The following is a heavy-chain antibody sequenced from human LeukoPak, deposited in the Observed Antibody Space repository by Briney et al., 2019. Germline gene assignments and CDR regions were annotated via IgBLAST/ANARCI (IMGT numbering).Heavy chain of an antibody. CDR1: GFTFSDYW. CDR2: IKQDGSEK. V-gene: IGHV3-7*01. CDR3: ARDFYGDYALSAFDI. D-gene: IGHD4-17*01. Sequence: GGSLRLSCAASGFTFSDYWMSWVRQAPGKGLEWVANIKQDGSEKYYVDSVKGRLTISRDNAENSLYLQMNSLRAEDTAVYYCARDFYGDYALSAFDIWGQGAMVTVSS. J-gene: IGHJ3*02.